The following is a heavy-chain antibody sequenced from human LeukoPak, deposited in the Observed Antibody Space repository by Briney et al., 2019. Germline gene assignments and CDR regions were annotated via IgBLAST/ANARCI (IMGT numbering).Heavy chain of an antibody. J-gene: IGHJ4*02. Sequence: GESQRISCQGSGYRFTSYWISWVRQMPGKGLEWMGRIDPSGSYTNYSPSFEGHVTISADKSINTAYLQWSSLQASDTAMYYCARHDGSGAQIAYWGQGTLVTVSS. CDR2: IDPSGSYT. CDR1: GYRFTSYW. CDR3: ARHDGSGAQIAY. D-gene: IGHD6-25*01. V-gene: IGHV5-10-1*01.